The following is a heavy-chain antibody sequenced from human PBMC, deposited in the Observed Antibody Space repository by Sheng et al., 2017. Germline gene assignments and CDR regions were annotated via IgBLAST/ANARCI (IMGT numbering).Heavy chain of an antibody. CDR2: INHSGST. CDR1: GGSFSGYY. J-gene: IGHJ5*02. V-gene: IGHV4-34*01. CDR3: ASGARVTREEGPNWFDP. Sequence: QVQLQQWDAGLLKPSETLSLTCAVYGGSFSGYYWSWIRQPPGKGLEWIGEINHSGSTNYNPSLESRVTISVDTSKNQFSLKLSSVTAADTAVYYCASGARVTREEGPNWFDPWGQGTLVTVSS. D-gene: IGHD2-21*02.